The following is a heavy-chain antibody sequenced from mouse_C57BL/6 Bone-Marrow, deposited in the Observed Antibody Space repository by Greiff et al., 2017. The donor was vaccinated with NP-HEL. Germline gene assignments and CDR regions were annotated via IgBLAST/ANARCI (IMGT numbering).Heavy chain of an antibody. CDR1: GFSLTSYG. CDR2: IWSDGST. V-gene: IGHV2-6-1*01. Sequence: QVHVKQSGPGLVAPSQSLSITCTVSGFSLTSYGVHWVRQPPGKGLEWLVVIWSDGSTTYNSALKSRLSISKDNSKSQVFLKMNSLQTDDTAMYYCARHDRPLAMDYWGQGTSVTVSS. J-gene: IGHJ4*01. CDR3: ARHDRPLAMDY.